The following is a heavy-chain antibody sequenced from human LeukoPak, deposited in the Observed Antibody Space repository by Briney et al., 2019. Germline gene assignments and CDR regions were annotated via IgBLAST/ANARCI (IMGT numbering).Heavy chain of an antibody. CDR2: MNPNSGNT. CDR3: ARCPGAVWGSGELFYQNYYYGMDV. V-gene: IGHV1-8*01. J-gene: IGHJ6*02. CDR1: GYTFTSYD. Sequence: ASVKVSCKASGYTFTSYDINWVRQATGQGLEWMGWMNPNSGNTGYAQKYQGRVTMTRNTSISTAYMELSSLRSEDTAVYYCARCPGAVWGSGELFYQNYYYGMDVWGQGTTVTVSS. D-gene: IGHD3-10*01.